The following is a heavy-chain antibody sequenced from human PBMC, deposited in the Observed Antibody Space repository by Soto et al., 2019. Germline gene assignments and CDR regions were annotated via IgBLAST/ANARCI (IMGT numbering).Heavy chain of an antibody. V-gene: IGHV3-23*01. Sequence: PGGSLRLSCAASGFTFSSYAMSWVRQAPGKGLEWVSAISGSGGSTYYADSVKGRFTISRDNSKNTLYLQMNSLRAEDTAVYYCAKVSRPNYDFWSGYYTGLDWFDPWGQGTLVNVSS. CDR1: GFTFSSYA. J-gene: IGHJ5*02. CDR3: AKVSRPNYDFWSGYYTGLDWFDP. CDR2: ISGSGGST. D-gene: IGHD3-3*01.